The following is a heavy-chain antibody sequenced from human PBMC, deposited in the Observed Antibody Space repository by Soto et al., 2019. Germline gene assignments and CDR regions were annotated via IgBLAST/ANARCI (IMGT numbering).Heavy chain of an antibody. D-gene: IGHD2-21*02. V-gene: IGHV4-39*01. CDR3: ASSYCGGDCYKNWFDP. Sequence: QLQLQESGPGLVKPSETLSLTCTVSGGSISIISYYWGWIRQPPGKGLEWIGSIYYSGSTDYNPSLKSQVTLSVDTSKNQFSLRLSSVTAADTAVYYCASSYCGGDCYKNWFDPWGQGTLVTVSS. J-gene: IGHJ5*02. CDR1: GGSISIISYY. CDR2: IYYSGST.